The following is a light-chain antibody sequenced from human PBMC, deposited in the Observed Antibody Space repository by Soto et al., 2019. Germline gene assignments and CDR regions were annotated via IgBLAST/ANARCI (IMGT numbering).Light chain of an antibody. CDR3: FSYTRRDTYV. CDR1: NNDVGGYKG. J-gene: IGLJ1*01. Sequence: QSALTQAPSVAGSPGQSVTISCTGTNNDVGGYKGVSWYQQSPGTAPKLIIYEVSNRPSGVPGRFSGSKSGNTASLTISGLQAEDEADYYCFSYTRRDTYVFGSGTKLTVL. CDR2: EVS. V-gene: IGLV2-18*02.